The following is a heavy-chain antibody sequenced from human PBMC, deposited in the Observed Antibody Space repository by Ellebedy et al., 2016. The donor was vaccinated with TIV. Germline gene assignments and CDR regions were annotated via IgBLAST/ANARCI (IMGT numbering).Heavy chain of an antibody. J-gene: IGHJ4*02. CDR1: GYTFTGYY. Sequence: AASVKVSCKASGYTFTGYYIHWARQAPGLGLEWMGWINPNSGGTNYAQKFQGRVTMTRDTSISTAFMELSSLRSDDTAVYYCVTLFGELYPSDYWGQGTLLTVSS. CDR3: VTLFGELYPSDY. V-gene: IGHV1-2*02. D-gene: IGHD3-10*01. CDR2: INPNSGGT.